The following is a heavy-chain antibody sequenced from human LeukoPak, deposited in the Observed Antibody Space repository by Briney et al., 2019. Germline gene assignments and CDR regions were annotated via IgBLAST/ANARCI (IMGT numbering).Heavy chain of an antibody. J-gene: IGHJ4*02. CDR1: GGSISSYY. CDR2: IYYSGST. Sequence: MTSETLSLTCTVSGGSISSYYWSWIRQPPGKGLEWIGYIYYSGSTNYNPSLKSRVTISVDTSKNQFSLKLSSVTAADTAVYYCARDLLGWSYFDYWGQGTLVTVSS. V-gene: IGHV4-59*01. D-gene: IGHD6-19*01. CDR3: ARDLLGWSYFDY.